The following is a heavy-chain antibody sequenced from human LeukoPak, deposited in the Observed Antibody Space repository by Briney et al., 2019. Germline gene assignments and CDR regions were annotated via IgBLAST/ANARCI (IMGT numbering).Heavy chain of an antibody. J-gene: IGHJ5*02. Sequence: GGSLRLSCTASGFTFSDYYMSWIRQAPGKGLEWVSNIRSSGSAMYYADSVKGRFTISRDNAQSSLYLQMNSLGVEDTAVYYCARAPGGYYDSSGHFGYWLDPWGQGTLVTVSS. D-gene: IGHD3-22*01. CDR1: GFTFSDYY. CDR2: IRSSGSAM. CDR3: ARAPGGYYDSSGHFGYWLDP. V-gene: IGHV3-11*04.